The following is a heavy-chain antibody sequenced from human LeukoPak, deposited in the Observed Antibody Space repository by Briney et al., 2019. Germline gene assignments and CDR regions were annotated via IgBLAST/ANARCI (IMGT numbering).Heavy chain of an antibody. CDR1: RFTFSGYW. D-gene: IGHD5-24*01. CDR2: STADGSGM. CDR3: ARCPTISESGYFDY. Sequence: PGGSLRLSCAASRFTFSGYWMHWVRQAPGKGLVWVSRSTADGSGMTYADSVQGRFTISRDNAKNTLYLQMNSLRAEDTAVYYCARCPTISESGYFDYWGQGTLVTVSS. V-gene: IGHV3-74*01. J-gene: IGHJ4*03.